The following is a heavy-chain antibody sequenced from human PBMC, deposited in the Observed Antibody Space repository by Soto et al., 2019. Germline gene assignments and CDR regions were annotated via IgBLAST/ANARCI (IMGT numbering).Heavy chain of an antibody. CDR2: IIPIFGTA. D-gene: IGHD6-6*01. J-gene: IGHJ6*02. V-gene: IGHV1-69*13. CDR1: GGTFSSYA. CDR3: ARNEYSSSSPDYYYYYGMDV. Sequence: SVKVSCKASGGTFSSYAISWVRQAPGQGLEWMGGIIPIFGTANYAQKFQGRVTITADESTSTAYMELSSLRSEDTAVYYCARNEYSSSSPDYYYYYGMDVWGQGTTVTVSS.